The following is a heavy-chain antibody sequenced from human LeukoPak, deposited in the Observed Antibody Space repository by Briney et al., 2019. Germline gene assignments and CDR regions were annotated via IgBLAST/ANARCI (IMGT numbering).Heavy chain of an antibody. CDR3: ARGGELPDY. D-gene: IGHD1-26*01. CDR1: GYTFTGYY. CDR2: INPNSGGT. V-gene: IGHV1-2*02. J-gene: IGHJ4*02. Sequence: GASVKVSCKASGYTFTGYYIHWVRQAPGQGLEWMGWINPNSGGTNYAQKFQGRVTMTRDTSTSTVYMELSSLRSEDTAVYYCARGGELPDYWGQGTLVTVSS.